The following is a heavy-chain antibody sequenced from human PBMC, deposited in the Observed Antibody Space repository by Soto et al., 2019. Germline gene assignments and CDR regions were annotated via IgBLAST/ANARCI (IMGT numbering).Heavy chain of an antibody. CDR3: AKDRSTVVTSYYYYGMDV. V-gene: IGHV3-30*18. CDR1: TFTFSSYG. D-gene: IGHD4-4*01. CDR2: ISFDGRNK. Sequence: QVQLVESGGGVVQPGRSLRLSCAASTFTFSSYGIHWVRQAPGKGLEWVAVISFDGRNKYYADPVKGRFTISRDNSKHTLYLQMNSRRAEDTAVYYCAKDRSTVVTSYYYYGMDVWGQGTTVTVSS. J-gene: IGHJ6*02.